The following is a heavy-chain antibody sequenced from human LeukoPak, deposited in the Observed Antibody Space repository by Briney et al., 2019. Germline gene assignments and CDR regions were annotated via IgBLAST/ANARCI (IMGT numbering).Heavy chain of an antibody. V-gene: IGHV3-9*01. CDR3: ARVLMVRGVSGWFDP. D-gene: IGHD3-10*01. CDR1: GFTFDDYA. J-gene: IGHJ5*02. CDR2: ISWNSGSI. Sequence: GGSLRLSCAASGFTFDDYAMHWVRQAPGKGLEWVSGISWNSGSIGYADSVKGRSTISRDNAKNSLYLQMNSLRAEDTAVYYCARVLMVRGVSGWFDPWGQGTLVTVSS.